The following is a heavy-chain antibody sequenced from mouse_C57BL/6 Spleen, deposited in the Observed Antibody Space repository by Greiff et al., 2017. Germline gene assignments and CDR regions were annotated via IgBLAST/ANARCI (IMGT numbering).Heavy chain of an antibody. CDR1: GYAFTNYL. V-gene: IGHV1-54*01. CDR2: INPGSGGT. J-gene: IGHJ1*03. CDR3: ASSGYSNYVWYFDV. Sequence: QVQLQQSGAELVRPGTSVKVSCKASGYAFTNYLIEWVKQRPGQGLEWIGVINPGSGGTNYNEKFKGKATLTADKSSSTSYMQRSSLTSEDAAVYFCASSGYSNYVWYFDVWGTGTTVTVSS. D-gene: IGHD2-5*01.